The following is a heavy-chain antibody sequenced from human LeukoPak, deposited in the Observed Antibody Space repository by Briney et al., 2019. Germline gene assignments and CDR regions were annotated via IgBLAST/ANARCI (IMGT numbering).Heavy chain of an antibody. J-gene: IGHJ3*02. CDR3: ASGIEYSSSPGAFDI. CDR1: GGSISSYY. Sequence: PSETLSLTCTVSGGSISSYYWSWIRQPPGKGLEWIGYIYHSGSTYYNPSLKSRVTISVDRSKNQFSLKLSSVTAADTAVYYCASGIEYSSSPGAFDIWGQGTMVTVSS. V-gene: IGHV4-59*12. D-gene: IGHD6-6*01. CDR2: IYHSGST.